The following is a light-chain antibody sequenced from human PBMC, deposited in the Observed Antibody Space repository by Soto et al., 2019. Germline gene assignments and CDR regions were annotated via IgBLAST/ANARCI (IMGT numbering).Light chain of an antibody. CDR3: QQRSNWPPGIT. V-gene: IGKV3-11*01. CDR2: GAS. CDR1: QRVNTNY. J-gene: IGKJ5*01. Sequence: EIVLTQSPDTLSLSPGETATLSCRASQRVNTNYLAWYQRRPGQAPRLLISGASNRATGIPARFSGSGSGTDFTLTISSLEPEDFAVYYCQQRSNWPPGITFGQGTRLEIK.